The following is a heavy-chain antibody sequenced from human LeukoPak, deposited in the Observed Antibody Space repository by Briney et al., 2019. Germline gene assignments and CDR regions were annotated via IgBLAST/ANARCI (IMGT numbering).Heavy chain of an antibody. D-gene: IGHD3-10*01. CDR2: IKADGSQK. V-gene: IGHV3-7*01. Sequence: GGSLRLSCAASGCTFSNSWMSWVRQAPERGLEWVANIKADGSQKDYVDSMKGRFTASRDNAKNSVYLEMKSLRVEDTAIYYCARFTRSASYEVYWGQGTLVTVSS. CDR3: ARFTRSASYEVY. J-gene: IGHJ4*02. CDR1: GCTFSNSW.